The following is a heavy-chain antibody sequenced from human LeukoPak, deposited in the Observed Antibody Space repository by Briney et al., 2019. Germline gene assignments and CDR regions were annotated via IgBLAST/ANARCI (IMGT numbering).Heavy chain of an antibody. CDR2: IRYDGSNK. CDR1: GFTFSSYG. CDR3: AKDSYKWNYGQFDS. J-gene: IGHJ4*02. Sequence: GGSLRLSCAASGFTFSSYGMHWVRQAPGKGLEWVAFIRYDGSNKYYADSVKGRFTISRDNSKNTLYMQMNSLRDEDTAIYYCAKDSYKWNYGQFDSWGQGTLVTVSS. D-gene: IGHD1-7*01. V-gene: IGHV3-30*02.